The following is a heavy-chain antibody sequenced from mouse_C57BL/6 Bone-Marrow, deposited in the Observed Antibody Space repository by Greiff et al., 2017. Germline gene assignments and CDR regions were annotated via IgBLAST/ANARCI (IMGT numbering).Heavy chain of an antibody. V-gene: IGHV14-4*01. D-gene: IGHD2-5*01. CDR2: IAPENGNN. CDR3: TTGVSNPAWFAY. Sequence: EVKLEASGAELVRPGASVKLSCTASGFNIKDDYMHWVKQRPEQGLEWIGWIAPENGNNEYASKVQGKATITADTSSNTAYLQLSSLTSEDTAVYYCTTGVSNPAWFAYWGQGTLVTVSA. J-gene: IGHJ3*01. CDR1: GFNIKDDY.